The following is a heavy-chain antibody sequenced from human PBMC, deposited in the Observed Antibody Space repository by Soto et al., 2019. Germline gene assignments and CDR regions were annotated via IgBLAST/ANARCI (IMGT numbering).Heavy chain of an antibody. CDR1: GYFFSSQW. Sequence: PGESLKISCKGSGYFFSSQWIAWVRLMPGKGLEWMGIIHPGDSDTRYSPSFQGQVTISVDGSINTAYLQSRSLEASDTAVYYCARGDTAIVRKGVDVWGQGTPVTVSS. CDR3: ARGDTAIVRKGVDV. CDR2: IHPGDSDT. D-gene: IGHD5-18*01. J-gene: IGHJ6*02. V-gene: IGHV5-51*01.